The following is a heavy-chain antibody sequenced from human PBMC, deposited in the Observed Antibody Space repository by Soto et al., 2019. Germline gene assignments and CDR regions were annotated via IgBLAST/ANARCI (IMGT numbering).Heavy chain of an antibody. D-gene: IGHD6-13*01. CDR3: ARRRTAGIGFDP. V-gene: IGHV4-34*01. Sequence: SETLSLTCAVYGGSFSGYYWSWIRQPPGKGLEWIGEINHSGSTNYNPSLKSRVTISVDTSKNQFSLKLSSVTAADTAVYYCARRRTAGIGFDPWGQGTLVTSPQ. J-gene: IGHJ5*02. CDR1: GGSFSGYY. CDR2: INHSGST.